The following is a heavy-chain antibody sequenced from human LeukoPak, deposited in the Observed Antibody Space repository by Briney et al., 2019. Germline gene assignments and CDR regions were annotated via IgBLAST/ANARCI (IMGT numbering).Heavy chain of an antibody. J-gene: IGHJ4*02. CDR3: ARGSPYYFDY. D-gene: IGHD3-10*01. CDR1: GFMFSSSG. Sequence: AGGSLRLSCAASGFMFSSSGMHWVRQAPGKGLEWVAVIWYDGSNKYSADSVKGRFTISRDNSKNTLYLQMNSLRGEDAAVYYCARGSPYYFDYWGQGTLVTVSS. V-gene: IGHV3-33*01. CDR2: IWYDGSNK.